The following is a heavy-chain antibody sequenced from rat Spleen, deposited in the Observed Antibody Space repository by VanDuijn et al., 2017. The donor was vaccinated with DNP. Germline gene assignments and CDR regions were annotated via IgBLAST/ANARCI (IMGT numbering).Heavy chain of an antibody. CDR2: ISPSGGST. CDR3: ARRGLRRTMDA. D-gene: IGHD1-11*01. J-gene: IGHJ4*01. CDR1: GFSVSNYY. V-gene: IGHV5-25*01. Sequence: EVQLVESGGGLVQPGRSMTLSCAASGFSVSNYYMAWVRQAPAKGLEWVASISPSGGSTYCRDSVKGRFTVSRDNAERSLYLQMDSLRSEDTATYYCARRGLRRTMDAWGQGTSVTVSS.